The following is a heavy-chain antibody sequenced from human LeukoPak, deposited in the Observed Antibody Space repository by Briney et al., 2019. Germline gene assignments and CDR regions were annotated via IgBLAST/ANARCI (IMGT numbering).Heavy chain of an antibody. D-gene: IGHD6-19*01. CDR2: IYSGGST. CDR1: GFIVSSSY. Sequence: GGSLRLSCAASGFIVSSSYMSWDRQAPGKGLEWVSVIYSGGSTYYADSVKGRFTISRDNSKNTVYLQMNSLRAEDTAVYFCARDSDSSGYYRYFDYWGQGSLVTVSS. J-gene: IGHJ4*02. V-gene: IGHV3-53*01. CDR3: ARDSDSSGYYRYFDY.